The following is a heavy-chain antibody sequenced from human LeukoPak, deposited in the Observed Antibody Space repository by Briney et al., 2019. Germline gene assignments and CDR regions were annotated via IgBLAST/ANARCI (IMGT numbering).Heavy chain of an antibody. Sequence: GSSVKVSCKASGGTFSSYAIGWVRQAPGQGLEWMGGIIPIFGTANYAQKFQGRVTITADESTSTAYMELSSLRSEDTAVYYCARSARKYSRLPRYYYGMDVWGQGTTVTVSS. CDR3: ARSARKYSRLPRYYYGMDV. D-gene: IGHD6-6*01. CDR2: IIPIFGTA. V-gene: IGHV1-69*01. J-gene: IGHJ6*02. CDR1: GGTFSSYA.